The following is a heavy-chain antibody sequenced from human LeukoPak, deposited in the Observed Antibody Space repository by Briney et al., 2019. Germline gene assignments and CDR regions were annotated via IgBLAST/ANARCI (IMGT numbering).Heavy chain of an antibody. CDR3: AKDLSTTTVIHVGWFDP. V-gene: IGHV3-30*18. D-gene: IGHD4-11*01. CDR1: GFTFSSYG. CDR2: ISYDGSNK. J-gene: IGHJ5*02. Sequence: GGSLILSCAASGFTFSSYGMHWVRQAPGKGLEWVAVISYDGSNKYYADSVKGRFTISRDNSKNTLYLQMNSLRAEDTAVYYCAKDLSTTTVIHVGWFDPWGQGTLVTVSS.